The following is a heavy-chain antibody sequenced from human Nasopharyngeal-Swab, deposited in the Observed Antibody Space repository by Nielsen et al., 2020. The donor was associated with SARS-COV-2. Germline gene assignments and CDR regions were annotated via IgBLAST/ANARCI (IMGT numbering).Heavy chain of an antibody. J-gene: IGHJ6*02. CDR3: ARERGSGWYDRVYSGMDV. V-gene: IGHV1-46*01. CDR2: INPSGGST. D-gene: IGHD6-19*01. Sequence: WVRQAPGQGLEWMGIINPSGGSTSYAQKFQGRVTMTRDTSTSTVYMELSSLRSEDTAVYYCARERGSGWYDRVYSGMDVWGQGTTVTVSS.